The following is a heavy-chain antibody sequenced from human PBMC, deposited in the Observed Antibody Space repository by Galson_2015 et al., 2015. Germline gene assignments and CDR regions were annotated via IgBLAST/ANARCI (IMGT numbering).Heavy chain of an antibody. Sequence: SLRLSCAASGFTFSLYWMSWVRQAPGKGLEWVANIRQDGGGKYYVDSVKGQFTISRDNAKKSLYLQMNSLRAEDTAVYYCARDHLPTVTSGFDPWGQGTLVTVSS. D-gene: IGHD4-17*01. CDR1: GFTFSLYW. CDR2: IRQDGGGK. V-gene: IGHV3-7*03. CDR3: ARDHLPTVTSGFDP. J-gene: IGHJ5*02.